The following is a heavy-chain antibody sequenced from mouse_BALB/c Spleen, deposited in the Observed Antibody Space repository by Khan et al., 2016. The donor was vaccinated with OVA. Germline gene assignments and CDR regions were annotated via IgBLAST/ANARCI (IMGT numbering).Heavy chain of an antibody. CDR1: GYSITSEYA. V-gene: IGHV3-2*02. D-gene: IGHD2-4*01. Sequence: QLEEAGPGLVKPSQSLSLTCTVTGYSITSEYAWNWIRQFPGNKLEWMGYIHYSGNTRFNPSLKSRTSITRDTSKNQFFLQCNSVTTEDTATYYCARKDYYDYDPFPYWGQGTLVTVSA. J-gene: IGHJ3*01. CDR3: ARKDYYDYDPFPY. CDR2: IHYSGNT.